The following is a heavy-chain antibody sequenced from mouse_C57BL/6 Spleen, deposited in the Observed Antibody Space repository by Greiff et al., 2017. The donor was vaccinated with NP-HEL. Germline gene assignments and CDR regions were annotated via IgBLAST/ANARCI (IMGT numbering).Heavy chain of an antibody. Sequence: VQLQQSGAELVKPGASVKLSCTASGFNIKDYYMHWVKQRTEQGLEWIGRIDPEDGETQYAPKFQGKATITADTSSNTAYLQLSSLTSEDTAVYYCARGSDYGNNWFAYWGQGTLVTVSA. V-gene: IGHV14-2*01. J-gene: IGHJ3*01. CDR3: ARGSDYGNNWFAY. D-gene: IGHD2-1*01. CDR1: GFNIKDYY. CDR2: IDPEDGET.